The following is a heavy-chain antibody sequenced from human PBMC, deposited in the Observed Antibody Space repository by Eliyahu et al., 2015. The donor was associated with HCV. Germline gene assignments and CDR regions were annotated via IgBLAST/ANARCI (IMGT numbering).Heavy chain of an antibody. J-gene: IGHJ2*01. CDR1: GYTFTSXG. D-gene: IGHD3-22*01. CDR2: ISAYTGDP. CDR3: ARVRNTLNYESSGIFYWYFDV. Sequence: QVQLVQSGAEVKKPGASVKVSCKASGYTFTSXGXXWVRQAPGQGLXWLGRISAYTGDPIYXQKVQDRVTMTTDTSTXTAYMELRSLRSDDTAVYYCARVRNTLNYESSGIFYWYFDVWARGTLISVSS. V-gene: IGHV1-18*04.